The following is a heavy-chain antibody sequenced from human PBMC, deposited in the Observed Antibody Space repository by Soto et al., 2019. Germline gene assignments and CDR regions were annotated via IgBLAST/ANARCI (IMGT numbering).Heavy chain of an antibody. CDR1: GFTFSNAW. Sequence: EVQLVESGGGLVKPGGSLRLSCAASGFTFSNAWMSWVRQAPGKGLEWVGRIKSKTDGGTTDYAAPVKGRFTISRDDSKNTLYLQMNSLKTEDTAVYYCARGGYCGTTSCHSDYYGMDVWGQGTTVTVSS. CDR3: ARGGYCGTTSCHSDYYGMDV. CDR2: IKSKTDGGTT. V-gene: IGHV3-15*01. D-gene: IGHD2-2*01. J-gene: IGHJ6*02.